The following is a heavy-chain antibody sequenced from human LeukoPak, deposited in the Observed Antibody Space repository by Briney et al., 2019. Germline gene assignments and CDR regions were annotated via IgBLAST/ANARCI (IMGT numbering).Heavy chain of an antibody. Sequence: KPGGPLRLSCAASGFTFSKVWMSWVRQAPGKGLEWVGRIKSKTDGGTIDYAAPVKGRFTISRDDSKDTLFLQMNSLKTEDTAVYYCTTDLSELDDSGYYAKYFHHWGQGTLVSVSS. CDR1: GFTFSKVW. J-gene: IGHJ1*01. CDR2: IKSKTDGGTI. CDR3: TTDLSELDDSGYYAKYFHH. V-gene: IGHV3-15*01. D-gene: IGHD3-22*01.